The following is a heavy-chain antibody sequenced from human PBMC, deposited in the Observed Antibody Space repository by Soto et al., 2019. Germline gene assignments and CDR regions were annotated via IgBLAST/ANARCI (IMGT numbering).Heavy chain of an antibody. Sequence: EVQLVESGGGLVQPGGSLRLSCAASGFTFSSYSMNWVRQAPGKGLEWVSYISSSSSTIYYADSVKGRFTISRDNAKNSLYLQMNSLRDEDTAVYYCGRDPRKAVAGTDFDYWGQGTLVTVSS. CDR1: GFTFSSYS. D-gene: IGHD6-19*01. CDR2: ISSSSSTI. V-gene: IGHV3-48*02. CDR3: GRDPRKAVAGTDFDY. J-gene: IGHJ4*02.